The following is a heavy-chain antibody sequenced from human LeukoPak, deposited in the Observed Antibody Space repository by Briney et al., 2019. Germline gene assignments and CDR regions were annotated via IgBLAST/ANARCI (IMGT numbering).Heavy chain of an antibody. J-gene: IGHJ4*02. D-gene: IGHD3-3*01. CDR3: AKDPNPFYDFWSGYK. CDR1: GFTFAGHT. Sequence: GGSLRLSCAASGFTFAGHTMTWLRQAPGKGLEWVSIIGGRDDRTYYADSVEGRFTISRDNSKNILYLQMSSLRAGDTAVYYCAKDPNPFYDFWSGYKWGQGTLVTVSS. CDR2: IGGRDDRT. V-gene: IGHV3-23*01.